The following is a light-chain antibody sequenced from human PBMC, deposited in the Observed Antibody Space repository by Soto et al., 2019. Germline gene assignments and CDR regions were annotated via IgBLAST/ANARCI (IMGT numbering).Light chain of an antibody. Sequence: QPVLTQPPSASGTPGQRVTISCSGATSNIGSNYVYWYQHLPGTAPKLLIYTDNERPSGVPDRFSGSKSGTSASLAISGLRSEDEADYYCLSYAGSYIYVFGTGTKVTVL. V-gene: IGLV1-47*02. J-gene: IGLJ1*01. CDR1: TSNIGSNY. CDR3: LSYAGSYIYV. CDR2: TDN.